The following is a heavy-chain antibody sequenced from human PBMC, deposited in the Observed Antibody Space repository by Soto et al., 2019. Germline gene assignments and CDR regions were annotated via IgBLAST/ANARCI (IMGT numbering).Heavy chain of an antibody. CDR1: GFTFSSFA. V-gene: IGHV3-23*01. CDR3: ARVGLAVGGIISYYFDH. Sequence: EVQLLESGGGLVQPGGSLRLSCAASGFTFSSFAMRWVRQAPGKGLEWVSAITPSGDNTYYADSVKGRFTISRDNSKNTLFLQMNSLRADDTAVYYCARVGLAVGGIISYYFDHWGQGTLVTVSS. J-gene: IGHJ4*02. CDR2: ITPSGDNT. D-gene: IGHD6-19*01.